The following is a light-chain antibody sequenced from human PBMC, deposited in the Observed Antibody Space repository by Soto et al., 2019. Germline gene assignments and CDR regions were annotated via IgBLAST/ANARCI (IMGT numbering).Light chain of an antibody. Sequence: EIVLTQSPGTLSVSPGERATLSCRASQSVSSTYFAWYQQTPGQAPMLLIYGASSRATGIPDRFSGSGSGTDFTLTISRLEPEDFAVYYCQQYGSSPPSTFGQGTRLEIK. CDR1: QSVSSTY. CDR3: QQYGSSPPST. V-gene: IGKV3-20*01. CDR2: GAS. J-gene: IGKJ5*01.